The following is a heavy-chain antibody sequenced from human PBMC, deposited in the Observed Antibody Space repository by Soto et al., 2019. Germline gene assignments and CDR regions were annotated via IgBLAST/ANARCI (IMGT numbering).Heavy chain of an antibody. Sequence: QVQLVESGGGVVQPGRSLRLSCAASGFTFSSYAMHWVRQAPGKGLEWVAVIWYDGSNKYYADSVKGRFTISRDNSKNTLYLQMNSLRAEDTAVHYCARDETRYSSSWGFYFQHWGQVTLVTVSS. CDR2: IWYDGSNK. D-gene: IGHD6-13*01. J-gene: IGHJ1*01. CDR3: ARDETRYSSSWGFYFQH. CDR1: GFTFSSYA. V-gene: IGHV3-33*01.